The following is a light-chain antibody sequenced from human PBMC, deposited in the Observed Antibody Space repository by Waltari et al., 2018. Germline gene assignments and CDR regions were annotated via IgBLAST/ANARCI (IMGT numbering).Light chain of an antibody. V-gene: IGLV1-51*01. CDR1: SSNIGRNF. CDR3: HQYYSSPLT. Sequence: QSVLTQPPSVSAAPGQKVTTSCSGSSSNIGRNFVSWYQQLPGTAPKLHIYDSNKRPSGIPDRFSGSGSGTDFTLTISSLQAEDVAIYYCHQYYSSPLTFGQGTK. CDR2: DSN. J-gene: IGLJ3*02.